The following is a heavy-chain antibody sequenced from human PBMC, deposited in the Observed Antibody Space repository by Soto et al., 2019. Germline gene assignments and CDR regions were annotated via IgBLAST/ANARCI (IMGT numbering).Heavy chain of an antibody. Sequence: QVQLQQWGAGLLKPSETLSLTCAVYGGSFSGYYWSWIRQPPGKGLEWIGEINHSGSTNYNPSLKSRVTISVDSSKNQFSLKLSSVTAADTAVYYCARRIAVAGTWSPSTFVYWGQGTLVTVSS. J-gene: IGHJ4*02. CDR1: GGSFSGYY. D-gene: IGHD6-19*01. CDR2: INHSGST. CDR3: ARRIAVAGTWSPSTFVY. V-gene: IGHV4-34*01.